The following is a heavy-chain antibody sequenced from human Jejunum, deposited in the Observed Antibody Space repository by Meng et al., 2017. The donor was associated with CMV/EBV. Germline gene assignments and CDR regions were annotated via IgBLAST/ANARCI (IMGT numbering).Heavy chain of an antibody. CDR1: YSFTNYL. CDR3: ARERTGDSSSYPPFAY. D-gene: IGHD2-2*01. CDR2: VNAGNGNT. J-gene: IGHJ4*02. V-gene: IGHV1-3*01. Sequence: YSFTNYLLFWVRQSPGQRLEWMGWVNAGNGNTKYPQKFQDRVTITRDTSATTAYLALSGLRSEDTAVYYCARERTGDSSSYPPFAYWGQGTLVTVSS.